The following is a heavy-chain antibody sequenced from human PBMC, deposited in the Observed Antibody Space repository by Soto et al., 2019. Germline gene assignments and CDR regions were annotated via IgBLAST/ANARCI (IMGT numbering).Heavy chain of an antibody. CDR3: APLEMNYYGSGKLDY. CDR2: IIPIFGTA. J-gene: IGHJ4*02. D-gene: IGHD3-10*01. CDR1: GGTFSSYA. Sequence: ASVKVSCKASGGTFSSYAISWVRQAPGQGLEWMGGIIPIFGTANYAQKFQGRVTITADESTSTAYMELSSLRSEDTAVYYCAPLEMNYYGSGKLDYWGQGTLVTVSS. V-gene: IGHV1-69*13.